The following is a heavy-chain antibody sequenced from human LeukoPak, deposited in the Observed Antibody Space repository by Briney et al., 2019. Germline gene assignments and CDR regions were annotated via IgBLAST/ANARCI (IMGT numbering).Heavy chain of an antibody. CDR3: ARGSTAVAAPPYYYYMDV. D-gene: IGHD6-19*01. Sequence: PSETLSLTCAVYGGSFSGYYWSWIRQPPGKGLEWIGEINHSGSTNYNPSLKSRVTISVDTSKNQFSLKLSSVTAADTAVYYCARGSTAVAAPPYYYYMDVWGKGTTVTVSS. CDR1: GGSFSGYY. J-gene: IGHJ6*03. CDR2: INHSGST. V-gene: IGHV4-34*01.